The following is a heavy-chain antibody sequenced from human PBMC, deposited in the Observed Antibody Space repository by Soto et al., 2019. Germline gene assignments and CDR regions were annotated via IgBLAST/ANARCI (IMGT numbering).Heavy chain of an antibody. CDR1: GGSISSYY. CDR3: ARHSSQDYGDYQGLSFDY. Sequence: SETLSLTCTVSGGSISSYYWSWIRQPPGKGLEWIGYVYYTGSTNYNPSLNSRVTISVDTSKKQFSLKLSSVTAADTAVYYCARHSSQDYGDYQGLSFDYWGQGVVVTVSS. CDR2: VYYTGST. V-gene: IGHV4-59*08. J-gene: IGHJ4*02. D-gene: IGHD4-17*01.